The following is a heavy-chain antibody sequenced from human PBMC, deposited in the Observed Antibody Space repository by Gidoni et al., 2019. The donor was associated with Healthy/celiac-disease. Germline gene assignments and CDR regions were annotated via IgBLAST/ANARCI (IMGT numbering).Heavy chain of an antibody. CDR1: GGSISSYS. CDR2: IYYSGST. J-gene: IGHJ4*02. V-gene: IGHV4-59*01. Sequence: QVQLQESGPGLVKPSATLSLTCTVSGGSISSYSWSWIRQPPGKGLEWIGYIYYSGSTNYNPSLKSRVTISVDTSKNQFSLKLSSVTAADTAVYYCAREWKDCSSTSCPFDYWGQGTLVTVSS. CDR3: AREWKDCSSTSCPFDY. D-gene: IGHD2-2*01.